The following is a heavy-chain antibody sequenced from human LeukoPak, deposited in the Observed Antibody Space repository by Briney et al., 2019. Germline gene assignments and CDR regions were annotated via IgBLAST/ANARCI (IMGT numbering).Heavy chain of an antibody. D-gene: IGHD5-12*01. CDR3: ARGFDSKSTYFDY. Sequence: PSETLSLTCTVSGGSINNYYWNWLRQPPGKGLEWIGYIYYSGSTNYNPSLKSRVTMSLDTSKNQFSLRLTSVTAADTAVYYCARGFDSKSTYFDYWGQGTLVTFSS. CDR1: GGSINNYY. V-gene: IGHV4-59*01. CDR2: IYYSGST. J-gene: IGHJ4*02.